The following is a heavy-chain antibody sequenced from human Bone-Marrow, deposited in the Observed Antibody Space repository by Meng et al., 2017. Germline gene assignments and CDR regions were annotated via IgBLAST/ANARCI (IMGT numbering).Heavy chain of an antibody. CDR2: INHSGST. D-gene: IGHD5-24*01. CDR3: ARDVRWLQSSAYYFDY. J-gene: IGHJ4*02. V-gene: IGHV4-34*01. CDR1: GGSFSGYY. Sequence: SETLSLTCAVYGGSFSGYYWSWIRQPPGKGLEWIGEINHSGSTNYNPSLKSRVTISVDTSKNQFSLELSSVAAADTAVYYCARDVRWLQSSAYYFDYWGQGTLVTVSS.